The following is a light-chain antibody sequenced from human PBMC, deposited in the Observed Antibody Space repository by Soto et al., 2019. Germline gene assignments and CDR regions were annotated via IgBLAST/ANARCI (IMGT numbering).Light chain of an antibody. CDR3: QQRSNWPV. Sequence: PGERATLSCRASQSAHVYLAWYQQKPGQAPRLLIYDASNRATGIPARFSGSGSGTDFTLTISSLEPEDFAVYYCQQRSNWPVFGQGTRLEIK. J-gene: IGKJ5*01. V-gene: IGKV3-11*01. CDR2: DAS. CDR1: QSAHVY.